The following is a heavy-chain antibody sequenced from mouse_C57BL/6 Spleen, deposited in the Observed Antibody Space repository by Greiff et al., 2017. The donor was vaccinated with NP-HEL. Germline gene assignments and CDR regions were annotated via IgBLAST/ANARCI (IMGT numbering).Heavy chain of an antibody. Sequence: EVQLQQSGAELVRPGASVKLSCTASGFNIKDDYMHWVKQRPEQGLEWIGWIDPENGDTEYASKFQGKATITADTSSNTAYLQLSSLTSEDTAVYYCTTDSSGYRFAYWGQGTLVTVSA. V-gene: IGHV14-4*01. D-gene: IGHD3-2*02. CDR3: TTDSSGYRFAY. CDR1: GFNIKDDY. CDR2: IDPENGDT. J-gene: IGHJ3*01.